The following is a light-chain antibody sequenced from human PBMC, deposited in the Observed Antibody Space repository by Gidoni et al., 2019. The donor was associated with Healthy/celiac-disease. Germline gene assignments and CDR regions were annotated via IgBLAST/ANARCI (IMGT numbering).Light chain of an antibody. J-gene: IGKJ2*01. CDR1: QGISSY. Sequence: IRMTQSPSSFSASTGDRVTITCRASQGISSYLAWYQQKPGKAPKLLIYAASTLQSGVPSRFSGSGSGTDFTLTISCLQSEDFATYYCQQYYSYPQMYTCGQGTKLEIK. CDR3: QQYYSYPQMYT. V-gene: IGKV1-8*01. CDR2: AAS.